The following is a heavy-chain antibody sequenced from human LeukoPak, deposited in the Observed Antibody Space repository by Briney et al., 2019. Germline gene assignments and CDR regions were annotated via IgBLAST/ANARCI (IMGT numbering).Heavy chain of an antibody. CDR3: AKAPLGYFDWWGTLAY. V-gene: IGHV3-23*01. J-gene: IGHJ4*02. CDR2: ISGSGGST. CDR1: GFTFSSYA. Sequence: GGPLRLSCAASGFTFSSYAMSWVRQAPGKGLEWVSAISGSGGSTYYADSVKGRFTISRDNSKNTLYLQMNSLRAEDTAVYYCAKAPLGYFDWWGTLAYWGQGTLVTVSS. D-gene: IGHD3-9*01.